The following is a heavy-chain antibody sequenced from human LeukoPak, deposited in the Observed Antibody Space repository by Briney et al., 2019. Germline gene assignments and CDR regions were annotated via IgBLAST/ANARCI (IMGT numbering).Heavy chain of an antibody. CDR3: ARGCGSGWGKDY. V-gene: IGHV3-33*01. CDR2: IWYDGSNK. Sequence: PGGSLRLSCAASGFTFSSYGMHWVRQAPGKGLEWVAVIWYDGSNKYYAGSVKGRFTISRDNSNNTLYLQMNSLRAEDTAVYYCARGCGSGWGKDYWGQGTLVTVSS. J-gene: IGHJ4*02. CDR1: GFTFSSYG. D-gene: IGHD6-19*01.